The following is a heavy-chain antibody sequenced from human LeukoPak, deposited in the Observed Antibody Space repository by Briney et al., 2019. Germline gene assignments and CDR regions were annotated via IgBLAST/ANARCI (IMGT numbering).Heavy chain of an antibody. CDR1: GFTLSSYS. V-gene: IGHV3-23*01. Sequence: GGSLRLSCSASGFTLSSYSMSWVRQAPGKGLEWVSGISDGGGGTYYVDSVKGRFTISRDNSKNSLYLQMNSLRAEDTAVYYCPKDRSSRLQWFGESGMNDAFDIWGEGTMVTVSS. D-gene: IGHD3-10*01. CDR2: ISDGGGGT. J-gene: IGHJ3*02. CDR3: PKDRSSRLQWFGESGMNDAFDI.